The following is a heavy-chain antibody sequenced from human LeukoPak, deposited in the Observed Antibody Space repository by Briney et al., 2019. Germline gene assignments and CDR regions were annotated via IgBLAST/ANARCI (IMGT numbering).Heavy chain of an antibody. CDR1: GFTFSDYY. CDR2: ISSSGSTI. J-gene: IGHJ4*02. V-gene: IGHV3-11*04. D-gene: IGHD5-12*01. CDR3: ARDLGGYSGYDHGDAGDY. Sequence: GGSLRLSCAASGFTFSDYYMSWIRQAPGKGLEWVSYISSSGSTIYYADSVKGRFTISRDNAKNSLYLQMSSLRAEDTAVYYCARDLGGYSGYDHGDAGDYWGQGTLVTVSS.